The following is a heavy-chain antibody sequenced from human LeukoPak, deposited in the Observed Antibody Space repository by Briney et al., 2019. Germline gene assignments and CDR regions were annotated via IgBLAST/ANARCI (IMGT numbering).Heavy chain of an antibody. Sequence: GGSPRLSCAASGFTASGYWMHWVRQHPARGLMWLSYITEDGSGKRYEDSVRGRFTISRDNAKNTVHLQMNSLRVDNTAVYYCAIDGQAPISLDYWGQGTPVTVSS. J-gene: IGHJ4*02. CDR2: ITEDGSGK. V-gene: IGHV3-74*01. CDR3: AIDGQAPISLDY. CDR1: GFTASGYW. D-gene: IGHD2/OR15-2a*01.